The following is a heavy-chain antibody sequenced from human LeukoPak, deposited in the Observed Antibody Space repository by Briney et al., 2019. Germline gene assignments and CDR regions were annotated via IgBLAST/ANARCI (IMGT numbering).Heavy chain of an antibody. CDR2: ISYDGSNK. CDR3: AKADRGWGVITKD. Sequence: SGGSLRLSCAASGFTFSSYAMHWVRQAPGKGLEWVAVISYDGSNKYYADSVKGRFTISRDNSKKTLYLQMNSLRAEDTAVYYCAKADRGWGVITKDWGQGTLVTVSS. CDR1: GFTFSSYA. V-gene: IGHV3-30-3*01. D-gene: IGHD3-10*01. J-gene: IGHJ4*02.